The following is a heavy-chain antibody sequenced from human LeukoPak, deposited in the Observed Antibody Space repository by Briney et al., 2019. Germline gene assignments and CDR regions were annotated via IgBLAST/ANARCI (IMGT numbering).Heavy chain of an antibody. V-gene: IGHV3-21*01. CDR1: GFTFASYA. J-gene: IGHJ6*02. CDR2: ITGRTINT. CDR3: AKVHPAYSGSYWGFDGMDV. Sequence: GGSLRLSCAASGFTFASYAMSWVRQAPGKGLEWASTITGRTINTYYADSVKGRFTISRDNAKNSLYLQMNSLRAEDTAVYYCAKVHPAYSGSYWGFDGMDVWGQGTTVTVSS. D-gene: IGHD1-26*01.